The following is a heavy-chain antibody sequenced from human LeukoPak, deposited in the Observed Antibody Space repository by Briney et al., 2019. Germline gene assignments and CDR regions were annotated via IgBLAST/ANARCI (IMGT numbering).Heavy chain of an antibody. D-gene: IGHD5-24*01. J-gene: IGHJ4*02. CDR2: ISYDGSNK. Sequence: GGSLRLSCAASGFTFSSYGMHWVRQVPGKGLEWVAVISYDGSNKYYADSVKGRFTISRDNSKNTLYLQMNSLRAEDTAVYYCAKDSEMATINSFAYWGQGTLVTVSS. V-gene: IGHV3-30*18. CDR3: AKDSEMATINSFAY. CDR1: GFTFSSYG.